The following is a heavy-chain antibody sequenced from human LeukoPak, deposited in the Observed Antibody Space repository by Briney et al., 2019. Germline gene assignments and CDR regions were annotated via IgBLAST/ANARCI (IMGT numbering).Heavy chain of an antibody. Sequence: SEALSLTCTVSGGSISGSSYYWGWVRQPPGKGLEWIASIYYSVDTYYNPSLKSRVTISVDTSRNHFSLKLTSVTAADTAVYYCARHAVAAAGPYFQHWGQGTLVTVSS. CDR2: IYYSVDT. CDR3: ARHAVAAAGPYFQH. D-gene: IGHD6-13*01. J-gene: IGHJ1*01. CDR1: GGSISGSSYY. V-gene: IGHV4-39*01.